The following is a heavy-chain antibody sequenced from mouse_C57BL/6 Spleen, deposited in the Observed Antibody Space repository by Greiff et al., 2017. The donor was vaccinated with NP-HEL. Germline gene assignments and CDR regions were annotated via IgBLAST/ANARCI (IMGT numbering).Heavy chain of an antibody. CDR3: ARYRVTGEDY. D-gene: IGHD4-1*01. CDR1: GFTFTDYY. J-gene: IGHJ4*01. V-gene: IGHV7-3*01. CDR2: IRNKANGYTT. Sequence: EVKLQESGGGLVQPGGSLSLSCAASGFTFTDYYMSWVRQPPGKALEWLGFIRNKANGYTTEYSATVKGRFTISRDNSQSILYLQMNALRAEDSATYYCARYRVTGEDYWGQGTSVTVSS.